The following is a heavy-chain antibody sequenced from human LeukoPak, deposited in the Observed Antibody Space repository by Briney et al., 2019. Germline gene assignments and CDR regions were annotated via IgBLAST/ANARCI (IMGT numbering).Heavy chain of an antibody. D-gene: IGHD3-22*01. V-gene: IGHV3-30*03. CDR2: ISYDGSNK. CDR1: GFTFSSYG. CDR3: ARAYYFDTTGHDSDALDI. Sequence: GGSLRLSCAASGFTFSSYGMHWVRHAPGKGLEGVAVISYDGSNKYYADSVKGRFTISRDNSKNTLYLQMNSLRAEDTAVYYCARAYYFDTTGHDSDALDIWGRGTMVTVSS. J-gene: IGHJ3*02.